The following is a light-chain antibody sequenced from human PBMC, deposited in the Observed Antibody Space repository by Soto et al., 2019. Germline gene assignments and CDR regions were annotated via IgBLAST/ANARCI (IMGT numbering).Light chain of an antibody. CDR1: QTISSW. Sequence: DIQMTQSPSTLSVSVGDRVTIPCRASQTISSWLAWYQQKPGKAPKLLIYNASTLESGVPSRFSGSGSGTEFTLTISSLQSDDFATYYCQHYNSYSEAFGQGTKVDIK. CDR2: NAS. CDR3: QHYNSYSEA. V-gene: IGKV1-5*03. J-gene: IGKJ1*01.